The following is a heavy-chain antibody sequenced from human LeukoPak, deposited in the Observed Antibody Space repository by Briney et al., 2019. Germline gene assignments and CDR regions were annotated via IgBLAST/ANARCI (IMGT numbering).Heavy chain of an antibody. CDR3: VRDLAIGGSWPLDF. CDR2: ISYTGSS. CDR1: GASVSTTSCL. Sequence: SETLSLTCVVSGASVSTTSCLWGWVRQTPGKGLEWIGSISYTGSSYYNPSLDSRVTIWLDPANIHFSLRMTPLTAADTADYCCVRDLAIGGSWPLDFWGQGTVVTVSS. V-gene: IGHV4-39*07. D-gene: IGHD2-15*01. J-gene: IGHJ4*02.